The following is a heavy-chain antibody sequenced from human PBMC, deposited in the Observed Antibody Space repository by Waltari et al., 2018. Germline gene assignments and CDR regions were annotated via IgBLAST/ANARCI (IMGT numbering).Heavy chain of an antibody. CDR3: ARTRITMVQGVNDYGMDV. CDR1: GGSISSHY. D-gene: IGHD3-10*01. V-gene: IGHV4-59*11. CDR2: IYYSGST. Sequence: QVQLQESGPGLVKPSETLSLTCTVSGGSISSHYWSWLRQPPGKGLEWIGYIYYSGSTNYNPSLKSRVTISVDTSKNQFSLKLSSVTAADTAVYYCARTRITMVQGVNDYGMDVWGQGTTVTVSS. J-gene: IGHJ6*02.